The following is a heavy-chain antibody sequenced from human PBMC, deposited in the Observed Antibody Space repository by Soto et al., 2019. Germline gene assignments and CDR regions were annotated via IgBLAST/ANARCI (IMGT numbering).Heavy chain of an antibody. Sequence: GESLKISCKGSGYSFTTNWIGWVRQMPGKGLEWMGVIYPGDSDTRYSPSFQGQVAISADKSINTAYLQWSSLKASDTAMYYCARHSGVAEDGTDWGQGTLATVSA. V-gene: IGHV5-51*01. CDR2: IYPGDSDT. CDR3: ARHSGVAEDGTD. D-gene: IGHD6-13*01. J-gene: IGHJ1*01. CDR1: GYSFTTNW.